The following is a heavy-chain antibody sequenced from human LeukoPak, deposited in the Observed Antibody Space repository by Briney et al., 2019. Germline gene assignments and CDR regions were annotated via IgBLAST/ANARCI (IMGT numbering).Heavy chain of an antibody. J-gene: IGHJ4*02. V-gene: IGHV4-38-2*02. CDR1: GYSISSGFY. D-gene: IGHD6-19*01. Sequence: SETLSLTCSVSGYSISSGFYWGWIRQPPGKGLEWIGSIYSSGRTYYNPSLKSRVTISVDTSKNQVSLKLRSVTAADTAVYYCARGDSGWYLGLGFDYWGQGTLVTVSS. CDR2: IYSSGRT. CDR3: ARGDSGWYLGLGFDY.